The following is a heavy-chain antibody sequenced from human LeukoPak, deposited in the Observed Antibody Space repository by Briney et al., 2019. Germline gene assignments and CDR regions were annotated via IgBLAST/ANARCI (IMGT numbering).Heavy chain of an antibody. V-gene: IGHV4-59*01. J-gene: IGHJ4*02. Sequence: SETLSLTCTVSGGSTSSYYWSWIRQPPGKGLEWIGYIYYSGSTNYNPSLKSRVTISIDTSKNQFSLNLSSVTAADTAVYYCARGASGYSYGWGQGTLVTVSS. CDR3: ARGASGYSYG. CDR1: GGSTSSYY. CDR2: IYYSGST. D-gene: IGHD5-18*01.